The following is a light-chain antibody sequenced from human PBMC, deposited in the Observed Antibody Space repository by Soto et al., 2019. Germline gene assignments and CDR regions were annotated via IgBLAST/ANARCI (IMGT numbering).Light chain of an antibody. V-gene: IGLV2-14*01. Sequence: QSVLTQPASVSGSPGQSITISCTGTSSDVGGYHYVSWYQQYSGKAPKLMIYEVTNRPSGVSNRFSGSKSGNTASLTISGLQAEDEADYYCSSYTSSTTYVFGTGTKVTVL. CDR2: EVT. CDR1: SSDVGGYHY. CDR3: SSYTSSTTYV. J-gene: IGLJ1*01.